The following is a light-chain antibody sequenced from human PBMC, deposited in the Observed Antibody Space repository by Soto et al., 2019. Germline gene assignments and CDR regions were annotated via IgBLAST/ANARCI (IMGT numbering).Light chain of an antibody. CDR3: QQYDNLPLT. J-gene: IGKJ4*01. Sequence: DIQMNQSQSSLSASVGDRVTITCQANQDIKNYLNWYQQKSGKAPKLLIYDASDLETGVPSRFSGGGSGTDFTFTINSLQPEDIATYYCQQYDNLPLTFGGGTKVDI. CDR2: DAS. V-gene: IGKV1-33*01. CDR1: QDIKNY.